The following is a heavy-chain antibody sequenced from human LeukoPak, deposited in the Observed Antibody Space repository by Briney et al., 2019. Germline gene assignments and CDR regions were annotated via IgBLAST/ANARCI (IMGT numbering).Heavy chain of an antibody. V-gene: IGHV3-74*03. D-gene: IGHD3-10*01. CDR2: IKSDGSTT. CDR1: GFTFSTYW. Sequence: GGSLRLSCAASGFTFSTYWMHWVRQAPGKGLVWVSRIKSDGSTTTYADFVKGRFTVSRDNAKNTLYLQMSSLRAEDTAMYFCARVGGRGSIGGDCWGQGTLVTVSS. J-gene: IGHJ4*02. CDR3: ARVGGRGSIGGDC.